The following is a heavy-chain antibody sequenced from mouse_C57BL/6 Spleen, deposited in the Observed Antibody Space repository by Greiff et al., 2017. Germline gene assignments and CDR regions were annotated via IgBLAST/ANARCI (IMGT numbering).Heavy chain of an antibody. CDR3: AIRQLRLFDY. J-gene: IGHJ2*01. Sequence: VQLQQPGAELVMPGASVKLSCKASGYTFTSYWMHWVKQRPGQGLEWIGEIDPSDSYTNYNQKFKGKSTLTVDKSSSTAYMQLSSLTSEDSAVYYCAIRQLRLFDYWGQGTTLTVSS. CDR2: IDPSDSYT. V-gene: IGHV1-69*01. D-gene: IGHD3-2*02. CDR1: GYTFTSYW.